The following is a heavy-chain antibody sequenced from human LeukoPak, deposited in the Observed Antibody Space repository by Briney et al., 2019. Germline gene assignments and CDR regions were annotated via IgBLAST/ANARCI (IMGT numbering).Heavy chain of an antibody. Sequence: SSETLSLTCAVYGGSFSGYYWSWIRQPPGKGLEWIGEINHSGSTNYNPSLKSRVTISVDTSKNQFSLKLSSVTAADTAVYYCATGDYADYRFDYWGQGTLVTVSS. CDR2: INHSGST. J-gene: IGHJ4*02. V-gene: IGHV4-34*01. CDR1: GGSFSGYY. D-gene: IGHD4-17*01. CDR3: ATGDYADYRFDY.